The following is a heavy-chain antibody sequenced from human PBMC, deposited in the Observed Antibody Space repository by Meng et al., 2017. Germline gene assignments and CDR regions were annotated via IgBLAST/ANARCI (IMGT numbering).Heavy chain of an antibody. D-gene: IGHD4-17*01. CDR1: GGSISSYY. Sequence: QVPLRESGPGLVKPSETLSLTCTCSGGSISSYYWSWIRQPAGKGLEWIGRIYTSGSTNYNPSLKSRVTMSVDTSKNQFSLKLSSVTAADTAVYYCAGDYGDYRDWYFDLWGRGTLVTVSS. CDR2: IYTSGST. CDR3: AGDYGDYRDWYFDL. J-gene: IGHJ2*01. V-gene: IGHV4-4*07.